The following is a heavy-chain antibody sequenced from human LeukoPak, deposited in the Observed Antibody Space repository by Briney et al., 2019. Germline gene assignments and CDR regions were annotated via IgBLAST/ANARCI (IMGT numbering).Heavy chain of an antibody. D-gene: IGHD3-16*01. CDR2: IYYSGSP. V-gene: IGHV4-59*08. Sequence: SETLSLTYTVSGGSISNYYWSWIRQPPGKGLEWIGYIYYSGSPNYNPSLKSRVTISVDTSKNQFSLKLSSVTAADTAVYYCARRVRGSYGMDVWGQGTTVTVSS. J-gene: IGHJ6*02. CDR1: GGSISNYY. CDR3: ARRVRGSYGMDV.